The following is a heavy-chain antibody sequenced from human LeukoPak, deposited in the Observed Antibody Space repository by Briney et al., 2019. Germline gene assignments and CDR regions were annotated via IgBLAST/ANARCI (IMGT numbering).Heavy chain of an antibody. Sequence: GGSLRLSCAASGFTFSSYAMSWVRQAPGKGLEWVSAISGSGGSTYYADSVKGRFTISRDNSKNTLYLQMNSLRAEDTAIYYCAKSGSSWPYYFDYWGQGTLVTVSS. V-gene: IGHV3-23*01. J-gene: IGHJ4*02. CDR3: AKSGSSWPYYFDY. CDR2: ISGSGGST. D-gene: IGHD6-13*01. CDR1: GFTFSSYA.